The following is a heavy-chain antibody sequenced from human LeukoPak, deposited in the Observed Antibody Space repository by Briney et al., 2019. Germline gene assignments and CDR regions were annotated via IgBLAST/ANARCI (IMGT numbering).Heavy chain of an antibody. Sequence: GGSLRLSCAASGFTLSSNYMSWVRQAPGKGLEWVSVIYSGGSTYYADSVTGRFTISRDNSKNTLYLQMNSLRAEDTAVYYCARGGGAYCSGGSCSPRYYYGMDVWGQGTTVTVSS. J-gene: IGHJ6*02. CDR3: ARGGGAYCSGGSCSPRYYYGMDV. CDR1: GFTLSSNY. CDR2: IYSGGST. V-gene: IGHV3-66*02. D-gene: IGHD2-15*01.